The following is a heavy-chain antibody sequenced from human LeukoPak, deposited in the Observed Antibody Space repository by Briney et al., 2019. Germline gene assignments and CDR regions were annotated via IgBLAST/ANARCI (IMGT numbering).Heavy chain of an antibody. J-gene: IGHJ4*02. CDR3: AKAGVDDSSGYYFDY. V-gene: IGHV3-30*18. CDR1: GFTFSSYG. CDR2: ISYDGSNK. D-gene: IGHD3-22*01. Sequence: PGRSLRLSCAASGFTFSSYGMHWVRQAPGKGLEWVAFISYDGSNKYYADSVKGRFTISRDNSKNTLYLQMNSLRAEDTAVYYCAKAGVDDSSGYYFDYWGQGTLVTVSS.